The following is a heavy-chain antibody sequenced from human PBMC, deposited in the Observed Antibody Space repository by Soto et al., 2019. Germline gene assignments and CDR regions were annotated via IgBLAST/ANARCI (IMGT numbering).Heavy chain of an antibody. CDR1: GFTFSSYS. D-gene: IGHD3-3*01. CDR2: ISSSSSYI. CDR3: ARVPILGDFWSGYYNWFDP. V-gene: IGHV3-21*01. Sequence: EVQLVESGGGLVKPGGSLRLSCAASGFTFSSYSMNWVRQAPGKGLEWVSSISSSSSYIYYADSVKGRFTISRDNAKNSLYLQMNSLRAEDSAVYYCARVPILGDFWSGYYNWFDPWGQGTLVTVSS. J-gene: IGHJ5*02.